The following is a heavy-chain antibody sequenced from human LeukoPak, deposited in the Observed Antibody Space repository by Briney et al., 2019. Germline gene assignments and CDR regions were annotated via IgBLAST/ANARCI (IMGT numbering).Heavy chain of an antibody. Sequence: SETLSLTCTVSGGSISSSSYYWGWIRQPPGKGLEWIGSIYYSGSTYYNPSLKSRVTISVDTSKNQFSLKLSSVTAADTAVYYCARRGTYYYDSSGPQGDFDYWGQGTLVTVSS. J-gene: IGHJ4*02. V-gene: IGHV4-39*07. CDR1: GGSISSSSYY. CDR2: IYYSGST. D-gene: IGHD3-22*01. CDR3: ARRGTYYYDSSGPQGDFDY.